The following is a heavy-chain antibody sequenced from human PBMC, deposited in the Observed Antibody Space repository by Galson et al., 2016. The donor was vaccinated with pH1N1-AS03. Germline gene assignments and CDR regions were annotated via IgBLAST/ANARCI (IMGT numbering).Heavy chain of an antibody. CDR3: ARSSYDILNNPLY. D-gene: IGHD3-9*01. V-gene: IGHV3-11*01. Sequence: SLRLSCAASGFTFSDYYMSWTRQTPGKGLEWVSYISGSGATIYYADSVKGRFSISRDSAKNSLFLQMNSLRVEDTAVYYCARSSYDILNNPLYWGQGVPVTVSS. CDR2: ISGSGATI. CDR1: GFTFSDYY. J-gene: IGHJ4*02.